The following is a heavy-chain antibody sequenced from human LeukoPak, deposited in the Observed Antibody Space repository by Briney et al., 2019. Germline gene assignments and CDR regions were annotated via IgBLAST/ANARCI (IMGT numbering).Heavy chain of an antibody. J-gene: IGHJ4*02. D-gene: IGHD5-12*01. Sequence: GGSLRLSCAASGFTFGSFSMNWVRQAPGKGLEWLSYISSSSSIIYYRDSVKGRFTISRDNAKNSLYLQMNSLRAEDTAIYYCARDLRPPTALTGYVFDSWGQGTLVTVSS. CDR1: GFTFGSFS. CDR3: ARDLRPPTALTGYVFDS. CDR2: ISSSSSII. V-gene: IGHV3-48*04.